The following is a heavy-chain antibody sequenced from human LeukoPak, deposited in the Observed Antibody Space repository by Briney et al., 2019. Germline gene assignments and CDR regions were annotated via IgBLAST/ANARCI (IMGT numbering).Heavy chain of an antibody. V-gene: IGHV4-59*11. CDR2: FYYSGST. CDR3: ARASGGYGDPFDY. CDR1: GGSISSHY. Sequence: PSETLSLTCSVSGGSISSHYWSWIWQPPGKGLEWVGYFYYSGSTNYNPSLISRVTISIDTSKNQFSLKLRSVTAADTAVYYWARASGGYGDPFDYWGQGTLVTVSS. D-gene: IGHD4-17*01. J-gene: IGHJ4*02.